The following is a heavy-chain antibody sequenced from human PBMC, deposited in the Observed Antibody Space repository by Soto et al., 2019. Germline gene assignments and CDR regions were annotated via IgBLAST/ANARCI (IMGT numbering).Heavy chain of an antibody. J-gene: IGHJ6*02. Sequence: EVQLVESGGGLVKPGGSLRLYCAASGFTFSNAWMSWVRQAPGKGLEWVGRIKSKTDGGTTDYAAPVKGRFTISRDDSKNTLYLQMNSLKTEDTAVYYCTTATVALYYYYYGMDVWGQGTTVTVSS. CDR1: GFTFSNAW. CDR2: IKSKTDGGTT. V-gene: IGHV3-15*01. CDR3: TTATVALYYYYYGMDV. D-gene: IGHD4-17*01.